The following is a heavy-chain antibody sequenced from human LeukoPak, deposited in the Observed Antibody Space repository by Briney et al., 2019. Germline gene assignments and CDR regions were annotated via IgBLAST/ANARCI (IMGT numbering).Heavy chain of an antibody. V-gene: IGHV3-30*02. J-gene: IGHJ4*02. CDR2: IRYDGSNK. CDR3: ARGPLITATGTS. D-gene: IGHD6-13*01. CDR1: GFTFSSYG. Sequence: GGSLRLSCAASGFTFSSYGMHWVRQAPGKGLEWVAFIRYDGSNKYYADSVKGRFTISRDNSKNTLYLQMNSLRAEDTAVYYCARGPLITATGTSWGQGTLVTVSS.